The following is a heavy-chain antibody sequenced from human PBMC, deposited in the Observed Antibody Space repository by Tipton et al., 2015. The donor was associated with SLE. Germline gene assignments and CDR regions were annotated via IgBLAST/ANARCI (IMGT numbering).Heavy chain of an antibody. V-gene: IGHV4-59*11. CDR2: IYYSGST. CDR1: GGSISSHY. D-gene: IGHD6-6*01. J-gene: IGHJ3*02. Sequence: TLSLTCTVSGGSISSHYWSWIRQPPGKGLEWIGYIYYSGSTNYNPSLKSRVTISVDTSKNQFSPKLSSVTAADTAVYYCARIPIEYTSAFDIWGQGTMVTVSS. CDR3: ARIPIEYTSAFDI.